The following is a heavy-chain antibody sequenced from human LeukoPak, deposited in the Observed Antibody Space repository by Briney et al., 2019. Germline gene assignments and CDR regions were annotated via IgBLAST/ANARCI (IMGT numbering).Heavy chain of an antibody. Sequence: ASVKASCKASGYTFTGYYMHWVRQAPGQGLEWMGWINPNSGGTNYAQKFQGRVTMTRDTSISTAYMELSRLRSDDTAVYYCARSHVILTGYNDYWGQGTLVTVSS. CDR2: INPNSGGT. V-gene: IGHV1-2*02. J-gene: IGHJ4*02. CDR3: ARSHVILTGYNDY. CDR1: GYTFTGYY. D-gene: IGHD3-9*01.